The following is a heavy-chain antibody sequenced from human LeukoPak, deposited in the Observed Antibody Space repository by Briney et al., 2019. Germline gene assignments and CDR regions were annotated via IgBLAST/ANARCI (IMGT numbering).Heavy chain of an antibody. V-gene: IGHV3-7*05. Sequence: GGSLRLSCAASGFTFSNYWMIWLRQAPGKGLEWVANIKQDGSETYYVDSVRGRFSISRDNAKNSLYLQMNSLRAEDTAVYYCGNALGAHYFDYWGQGTLVTVSS. CDR1: GFTFSNYW. D-gene: IGHD1-26*01. CDR2: IKQDGSET. CDR3: GNALGAHYFDY. J-gene: IGHJ4*02.